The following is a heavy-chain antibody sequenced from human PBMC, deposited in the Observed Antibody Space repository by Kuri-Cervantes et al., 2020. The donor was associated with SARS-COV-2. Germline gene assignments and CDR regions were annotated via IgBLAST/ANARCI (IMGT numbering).Heavy chain of an antibody. V-gene: IGHV3-7*01. CDR2: IKQDGSEK. CDR3: ARDRYYDFWSGYSRRDAFDI. J-gene: IGHJ3*02. Sequence: GESLKISCAASGFTFSSYWMSWVRQAPGKGLEWVADIKQDGSEKYYVDSVKGRFTISRDNAKNSLYLQMNSLRAEDTAVYYCARDRYYDFWSGYSRRDAFDIWGQGTMVTVSS. D-gene: IGHD3-3*01. CDR1: GFTFSSYW.